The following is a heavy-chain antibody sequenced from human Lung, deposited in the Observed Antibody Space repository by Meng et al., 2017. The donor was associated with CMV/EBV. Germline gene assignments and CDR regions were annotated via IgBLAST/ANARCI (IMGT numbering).Heavy chain of an antibody. CDR2: INPSGGST. CDR1: GYTFTSYY. V-gene: IGHV1-46*01. D-gene: IGHD5-24*01. J-gene: IGHJ4*02. CDR3: ARVSRDDYTYYFDY. Sequence: ASXXVSXKASGYTFTSYYMHWVRQAPGQGLEWMGIINPSGGSTSYAQKFQGRVTMTRDTSTSTVYMELSSLRSEHTAVYYCARVSRDDYTYYFDYWAQGTXVTGSS.